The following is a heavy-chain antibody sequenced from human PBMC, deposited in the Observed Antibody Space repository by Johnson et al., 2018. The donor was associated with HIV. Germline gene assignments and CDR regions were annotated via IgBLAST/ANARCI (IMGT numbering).Heavy chain of an antibody. J-gene: IGHJ3*02. V-gene: IGHV3-30*04. CDR3: ARADSSSSPWMGLDI. Sequence: QVQLVESGGGVVQPGTSLRLSCAASGFTFSHYAMHWVRQAPGKGLEWVAFISYEASNKHFPDSVKGRFTISRDNSKNTLYLQMNSLRAEDTAVYYCARADSSSSPWMGLDIWGQGTMVTVSS. CDR1: GFTFSHYA. CDR2: ISYEASNK. D-gene: IGHD6-13*01.